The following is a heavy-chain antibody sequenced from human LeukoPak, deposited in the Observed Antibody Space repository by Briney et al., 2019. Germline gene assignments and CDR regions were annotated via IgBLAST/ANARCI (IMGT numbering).Heavy chain of an antibody. CDR3: AIVVPAGHPIGWFDP. CDR1: GYTFTSYY. D-gene: IGHD2-2*01. J-gene: IGHJ5*02. V-gene: IGHV1-46*03. CDR2: INPSGGST. Sequence: GASVKVSCKASGYTFTSYYMHWVRQAPGQGLEWMGIINPSGGSTSYAQKFQGRVTMTRDTSTSTVYMELSSLRSEDTAVYYCAIVVPAGHPIGWFDPWGQGTLVTVSS.